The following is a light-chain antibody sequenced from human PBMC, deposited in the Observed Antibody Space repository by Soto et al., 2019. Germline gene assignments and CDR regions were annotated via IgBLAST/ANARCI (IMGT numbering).Light chain of an antibody. CDR2: AAS. V-gene: IGKV1-39*01. Sequence: DIQMTQSPASGSASFGDTFTITFLASQNINSFLNWYQQKPGQAPNLLIYAASTLQSGVPSRFSGSGSGTHFTLTISSLQPEDFATYYCQQGYSTLTFGGGTKVDIK. J-gene: IGKJ4*01. CDR1: QNINSF. CDR3: QQGYSTLT.